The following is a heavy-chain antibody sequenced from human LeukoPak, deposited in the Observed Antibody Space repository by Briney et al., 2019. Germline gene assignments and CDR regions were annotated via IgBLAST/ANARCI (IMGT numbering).Heavy chain of an antibody. CDR1: GGSFIGSY. J-gene: IGHJ4*02. CDR3: ARAVVVTAYDF. V-gene: IGHV4-34*01. Sequence: PSESLSLTCSVYGGSFIGSYCSWIRQPPGKGLEWIGEINHSGSTNYNPSLKSRVTISVATSKNQFSLKLSSVTAADTAVYYCARAVVVTAYDFWGQGTLVTVSS. D-gene: IGHD2-21*02. CDR2: INHSGST.